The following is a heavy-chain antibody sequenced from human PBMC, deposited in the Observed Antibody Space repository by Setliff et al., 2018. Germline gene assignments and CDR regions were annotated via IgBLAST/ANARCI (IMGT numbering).Heavy chain of an antibody. CDR3: ARGQGTYYYDSSGYYYVRGWFDP. D-gene: IGHD3-22*01. Sequence: KVSCKASGYTFPSYDINWVRQATGQGLEWMGWMNPNSGNTGYAQKFQGRVTMTRNTSISTAYLELSSLRSEDTAVYYCARGQGTYYYDSSGYYYVRGWFDPWGQGTLVTVSS. V-gene: IGHV1-8*02. J-gene: IGHJ5*02. CDR2: MNPNSGNT. CDR1: GYTFPSYD.